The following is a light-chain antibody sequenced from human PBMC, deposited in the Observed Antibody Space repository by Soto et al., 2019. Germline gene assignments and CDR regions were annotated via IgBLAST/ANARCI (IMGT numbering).Light chain of an antibody. CDR1: EPITSSS. Sequence: EIVLTQSPGTLSLSPGDRATLSCRASEPITSSSLAWYQQKPGQDPGLLISGAFTRATGIPDRFRGGGSGPDFTLTITRLEPEDAAVYLCQPYLRSPLTFGGGTRVE. CDR3: QPYLRSPLT. V-gene: IGKV3-20*01. J-gene: IGKJ4*01. CDR2: GAF.